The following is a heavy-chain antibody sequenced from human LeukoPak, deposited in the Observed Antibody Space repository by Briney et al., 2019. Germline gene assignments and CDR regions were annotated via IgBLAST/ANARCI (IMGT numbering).Heavy chain of an antibody. V-gene: IGHV4-39*01. Sequence: SETLSLTCTVSGGSISSSSYYWGWIRQPPGKGLEWIGSIYYSGSTYYNPSLKSRVTISVDTSKNQFSLKLSSVTAADAAVYYYARLGDIVVAKGAFDIWGQGTMVTVSS. CDR2: IYYSGST. D-gene: IGHD2-15*01. CDR3: ARLGDIVVAKGAFDI. J-gene: IGHJ3*02. CDR1: GGSISSSSYY.